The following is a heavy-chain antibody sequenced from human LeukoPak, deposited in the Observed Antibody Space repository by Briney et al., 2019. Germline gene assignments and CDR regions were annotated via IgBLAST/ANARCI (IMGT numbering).Heavy chain of an antibody. V-gene: IGHV3-11*01. J-gene: IGHJ5*02. D-gene: IGHD2-2*01. Sequence: PGGSLRLSCAASGFTFSDYYMSWIRQAPGKGLEWVSYISSSGSTIYYADSVKGRFTISRDNSKNTLYLQMNSLRAEDTAVYYCAKLDTSTFDPWGQGTLVTVSS. CDR2: ISSSGSTI. CDR3: AKLDTSTFDP. CDR1: GFTFSDYY.